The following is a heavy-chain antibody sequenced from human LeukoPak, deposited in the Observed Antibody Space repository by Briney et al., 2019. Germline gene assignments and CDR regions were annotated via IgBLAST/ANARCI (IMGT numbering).Heavy chain of an antibody. V-gene: IGHV1-18*01. CDR2: ISADSGST. J-gene: IGHJ4*02. CDR3: TRGYGGWPTYIDY. D-gene: IGHD3-16*01. CDR1: GYTFTSFY. Sequence: ASVKVSCKASGYTFTSFYITWVRQAPGQGLEWLGWISADSGSTNYAQRFQGRVTMTIDRSTSTACMDLRSLRYDDTAVYWCTRGYGGWPTYIDYWGQGSLVIVSS.